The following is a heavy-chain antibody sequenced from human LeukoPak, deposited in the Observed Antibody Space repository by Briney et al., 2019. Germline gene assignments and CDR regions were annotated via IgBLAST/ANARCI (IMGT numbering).Heavy chain of an antibody. CDR3: VRHPRYSTGWAIDY. D-gene: IGHD6-19*01. J-gene: IGHJ4*02. CDR1: GGSISSGDYY. V-gene: IGHV4-30-4*08. CDR2: IYYSGST. Sequence: SQTLSLTCTVSGGSISSGDYYWSWIRQPPGKGLEWIGYIYYSGSTYYNPSLKSRVTISVDTSKNQFSLKLNSVTAADTAVYYCVRHPRYSTGWAIDYWGQGTLVTVPS.